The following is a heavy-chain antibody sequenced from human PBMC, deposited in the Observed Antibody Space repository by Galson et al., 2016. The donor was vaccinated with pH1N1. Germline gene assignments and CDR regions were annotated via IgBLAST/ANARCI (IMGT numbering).Heavy chain of an antibody. V-gene: IGHV1-46*01. CDR3: ARRYYFDY. J-gene: IGHJ4*02. CDR2: IDPSDGTT. CDR1: GYSVTRYY. Sequence: SVKVSCKAAGYSVTRYYMHWVRQAPGQGLEWMGIIDPSDGTTTYSQKFQGRIILTRETSTKSVHMELTTLRPDDSATYFCARRYYFDYWGQGTLVTVSS.